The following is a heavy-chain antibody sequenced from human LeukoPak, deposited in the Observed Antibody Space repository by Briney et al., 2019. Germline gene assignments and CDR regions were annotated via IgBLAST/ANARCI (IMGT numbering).Heavy chain of an antibody. CDR3: AREGSELRYFDWLLDKYYYYYMDV. J-gene: IGHJ6*03. V-gene: IGHV4-39*07. D-gene: IGHD3-9*01. Sequence: SETLSLTCTVSGGSISSSSYYWGWIRQPPGKGLEWIGSIYYSGSTYYNPSLKSRVTISVYTSKNHFSLKLSSLTAADTAVYYCAREGSELRYFDWLLDKYYYYYMDVWGKGTTVTVSS. CDR2: IYYSGST. CDR1: GGSISSSSYY.